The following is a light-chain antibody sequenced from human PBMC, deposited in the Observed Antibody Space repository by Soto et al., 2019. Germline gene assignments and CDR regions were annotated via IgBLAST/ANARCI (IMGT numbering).Light chain of an antibody. CDR1: SSDVGAYNF. CDR3: SAYTVSRTYV. V-gene: IGLV2-14*03. Sequence: QSVLTQPASVSGSPGQSITISCTGTSSDVGAYNFVSWHQQHPGKAPKLMIYNVYDRPSGISYRFSCSKSGNTASLTISGLQGEDEADYYCSAYTVSRTYVFGTGTKV. J-gene: IGLJ1*01. CDR2: NVY.